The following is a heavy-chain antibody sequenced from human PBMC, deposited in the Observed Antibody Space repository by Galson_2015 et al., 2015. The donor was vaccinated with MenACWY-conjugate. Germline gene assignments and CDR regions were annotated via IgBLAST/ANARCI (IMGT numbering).Heavy chain of an antibody. CDR1: GFTFSSSA. V-gene: IGHV3-23*01. CDR3: AKVSPGGWYWDY. J-gene: IGHJ4*02. D-gene: IGHD6-19*01. CDR2: FSSNGHNT. Sequence: SLRLSCAASGFTFSSSAMTWVRQAPGKRLEWVSVFSSNGHNTNYADSLKGRFTITRDNSKNTLYMQMNNLRAEDTALYYCAKVSPGGWYWDYWGQGTLVTVSS.